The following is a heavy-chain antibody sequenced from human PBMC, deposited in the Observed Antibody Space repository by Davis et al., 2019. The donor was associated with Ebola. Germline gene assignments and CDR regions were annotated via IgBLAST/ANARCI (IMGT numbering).Heavy chain of an antibody. V-gene: IGHV1-18*04. CDR3: ATGGSTSEL. J-gene: IGHJ4*02. D-gene: IGHD2-2*01. Sequence: AASVKVSCKTSGYTFTNYGITWVRQAPGQGLEWMGWISPYNDNTKYAQKFQGRVTMTEDTSTDTAYMELSSLRSEDTAVYYCATGGSTSELWGQGTLVTVSS. CDR1: GYTFTNYG. CDR2: ISPYNDNT.